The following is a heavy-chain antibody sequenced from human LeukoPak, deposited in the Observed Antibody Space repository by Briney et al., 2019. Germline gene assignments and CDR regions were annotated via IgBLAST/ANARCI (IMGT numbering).Heavy chain of an antibody. V-gene: IGHV4-59*01. CDR2: IYYSGST. J-gene: IGHJ4*02. CDR3: ARGGYGGNPPFDY. Sequence: SETLSLTCTVSGGSISSYYWSWIRQPPGKGLEWIGYIYYSGSTNYNPSLKSRVTISVDTSKNQFSLKLSSVTAADTAVYYCARGGYGGNPPFDYWGQGTLVTVSS. D-gene: IGHD4-23*01. CDR1: GGSISSYY.